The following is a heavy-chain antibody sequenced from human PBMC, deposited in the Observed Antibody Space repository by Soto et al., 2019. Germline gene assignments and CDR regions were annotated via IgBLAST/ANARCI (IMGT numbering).Heavy chain of an antibody. CDR2: IYYGGST. CDR3: ARDADYGGSRGGMDV. Sequence: QVRLEESGPGLVKPSETLSLICSVSGGSVNNANYFWNWIRHHPENGLEWIGYIYYGGSTRYNPPFKTRATLSIDTSKNQFSLRLNSVTVADTAVYFCARDADYGGSRGGMDVWGRGTTVTVSS. V-gene: IGHV4-31*03. CDR1: GGSVNNANYF. D-gene: IGHD4-17*01. J-gene: IGHJ6*02.